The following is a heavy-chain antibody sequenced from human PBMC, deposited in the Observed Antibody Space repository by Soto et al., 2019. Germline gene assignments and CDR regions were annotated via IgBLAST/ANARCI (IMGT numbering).Heavy chain of an antibody. CDR3: ARGXVAAAGVWIYYYYGMDV. J-gene: IGHJ6*02. CDR1: GYTFTGCY. Sequence: ASVKGSCKASGYTFTGCYIPSVRQAAGQGLEWMGWINPNSGGTNYAQKFQGRVTMTRDTSISTAYMELSRLRSDDTAVYYCARGXVAAAGVWIYYYYGMDVWGQGTTVTVSS. CDR2: INPNSGGT. V-gene: IGHV1-2*02. D-gene: IGHD6-13*01.